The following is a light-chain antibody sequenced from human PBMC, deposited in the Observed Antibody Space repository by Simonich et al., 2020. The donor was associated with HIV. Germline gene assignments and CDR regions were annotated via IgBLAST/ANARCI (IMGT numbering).Light chain of an antibody. CDR1: QSVLYSSNNKNY. CDR2: WAT. CDR3: QQYYGTPLT. Sequence: DIVMTQSPDSLAVSLGERATINCKSSQSVLYSSNNKNYLAWYQKKPGQPPNLLIYWATTRGAGVTDRFSGSGSGTDFTLSINSLQAEDVAVYYCQQYYGTPLTFGGGTRVEIK. J-gene: IGKJ4*01. V-gene: IGKV4-1*01.